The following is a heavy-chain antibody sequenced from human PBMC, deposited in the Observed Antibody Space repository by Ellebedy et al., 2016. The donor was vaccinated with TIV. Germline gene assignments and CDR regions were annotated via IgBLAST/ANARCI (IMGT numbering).Heavy chain of an antibody. J-gene: IGHJ4*02. CDR1: GGTFSSYA. Sequence: SVKVSCXASGGTFSSYAISWVRQAPGQGLEWMGGIIPIFGTANYAQKFQERVTITRDMSTSTAYMELSSLRSEDTAVYYCATAYYDSSGYYYGVFDYWGQGTLVTVSS. CDR2: IIPIFGTA. CDR3: ATAYYDSSGYYYGVFDY. D-gene: IGHD3-22*01. V-gene: IGHV1-69*05.